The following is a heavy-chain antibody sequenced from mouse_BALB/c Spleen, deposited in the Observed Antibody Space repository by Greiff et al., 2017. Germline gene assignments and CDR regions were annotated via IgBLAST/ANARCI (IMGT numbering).Heavy chain of an antibody. Sequence: VQLQQPGAELVKPGAPVKLSCKASGYTFTSYWMNWVKQRPGRGLEWIGRIDPSDSETHYNQKFKDKATLTVDKSSSTAYIQLSSLTSEDSAVYYCARSGTTVVADYWGQGTTLTVSS. V-gene: IGHV1-69*02. CDR3: ARSGTTVVADY. CDR2: IDPSDSET. CDR1: GYTFTSYW. D-gene: IGHD1-1*01. J-gene: IGHJ2*01.